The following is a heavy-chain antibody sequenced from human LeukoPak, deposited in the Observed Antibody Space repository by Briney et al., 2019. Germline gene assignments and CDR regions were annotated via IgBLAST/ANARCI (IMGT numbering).Heavy chain of an antibody. V-gene: IGHV3-23*01. CDR2: ISGSGGST. D-gene: IGHD6-13*01. CDR3: ASHLLYSSSWYSAYYFDY. J-gene: IGHJ4*02. CDR1: GFTFSSYA. Sequence: GGSLRLSCAASGFTFSSYAMSWVRQAPGKGLEWVSAISGSGGSTYYADFVKGRFTISRDNSKNTLYLQMNSLRAEDTAVYYCASHLLYSSSWYSAYYFDYWGQGTLVTVSS.